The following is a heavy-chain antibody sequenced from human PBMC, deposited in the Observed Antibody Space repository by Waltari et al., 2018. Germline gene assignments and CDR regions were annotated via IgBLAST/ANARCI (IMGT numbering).Heavy chain of an antibody. Sequence: QVQLQQWGAGLLKPSETLSLTCGVRGGSFSSYYWSWIRQSPGKGLEWIGESNHAGNIHYKPSFKSRVTMSMDTARNQFSLEVESVIAADTAVYVCARISGLDYATPMWGLGTVVTVSS. V-gene: IGHV4-34*01. CDR3: ARISGLDYATPM. CDR1: GGSFSSYY. D-gene: IGHD5-12*01. J-gene: IGHJ3*01. CDR2: SNHAGNI.